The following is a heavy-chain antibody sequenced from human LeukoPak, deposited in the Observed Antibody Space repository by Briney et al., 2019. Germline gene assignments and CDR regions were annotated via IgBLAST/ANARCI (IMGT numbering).Heavy chain of an antibody. V-gene: IGHV3-23*01. Sequence: GGSLRLSCTASGFIFSNYWMSWVPQAPGKGLDWVSTISGSGGTTYYADSVKGRFTISRDKSKNTLSLQLNTLRAEDTAIYYCAKSGAGYYYFDSWGQGTLVTVSS. CDR3: AKSGAGYYYFDS. D-gene: IGHD3-9*01. J-gene: IGHJ4*02. CDR1: GFIFSNYW. CDR2: ISGSGGTT.